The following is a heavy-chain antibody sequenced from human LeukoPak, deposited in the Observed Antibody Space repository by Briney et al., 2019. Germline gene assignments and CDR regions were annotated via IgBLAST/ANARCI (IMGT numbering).Heavy chain of an antibody. J-gene: IGHJ4*02. CDR2: MNPNSGNT. D-gene: IGHD2-2*01. V-gene: IGHV1-8*01. CDR3: AVQGRLCSSTSCYRDY. CDR1: AYTFTSYD. Sequence: ASVKVSCKASAYTFTSYDINWVRQATGQGLEWMGWMNPNSGNTGYAQKFQGRVTMTRNTSISTAYMELSSLRSEDTAVYYCAVQGRLCSSTSCYRDYWGLGTLVTVSS.